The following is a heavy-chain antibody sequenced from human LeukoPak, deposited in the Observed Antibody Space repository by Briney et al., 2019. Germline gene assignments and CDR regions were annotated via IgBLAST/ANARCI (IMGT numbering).Heavy chain of an antibody. J-gene: IGHJ5*02. CDR1: GYTFTSYA. CDR2: INAGNGNT. D-gene: IGHD1-7*01. V-gene: IGHV1-3*01. CDR3: ARRDNWNFKWFDP. Sequence: AASVKVSCKASGYTFTSYAMHWVRQAPGQRLEWMGWINAGNGNTKYSQKFQGRVTITRDTSASTAYMELSSLRSEDTAVYYCARRDNWNFKWFDPWGQGTLVTVS.